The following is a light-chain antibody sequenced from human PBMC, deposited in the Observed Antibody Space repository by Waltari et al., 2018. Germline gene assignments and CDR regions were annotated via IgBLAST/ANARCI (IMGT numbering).Light chain of an antibody. Sequence: QSVLTPPPSVSGTPGQRATIPRSARNSNLGTSPVTWYQQFPGTAPKLLIHSNNQPPSGVPDRFSGSKSGSSASLAISGLQSEDEADYYCAAWDDSLGGFVIFGGGTKLAVL. CDR1: NSNLGTSP. J-gene: IGLJ2*01. V-gene: IGLV1-44*01. CDR2: SNN. CDR3: AAWDDSLGGFVI.